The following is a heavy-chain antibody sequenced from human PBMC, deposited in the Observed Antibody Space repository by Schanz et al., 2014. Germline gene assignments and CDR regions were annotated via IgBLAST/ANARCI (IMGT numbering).Heavy chain of an antibody. CDR2: MSWNAGSL. D-gene: IGHD5-18*01. CDR1: GFRFDDYA. J-gene: IGHJ4*02. Sequence: EVQLVESGGGLVQPGRSLRLSCVASGFRFDDYAMHWVRQAPGKGLEWVSGMSWNAGSLGYGDSVKGRFTISRDNAKNSLYLQMKSLRAEDTAVYYCAKYGGGYSYGVVEYWGQGILVTVSS. CDR3: AKYGGGYSYGVVEY. V-gene: IGHV3-9*01.